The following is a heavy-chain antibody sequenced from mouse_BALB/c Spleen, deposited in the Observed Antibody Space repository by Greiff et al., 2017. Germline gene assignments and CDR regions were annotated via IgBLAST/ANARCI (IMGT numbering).Heavy chain of an antibody. J-gene: IGHJ1*01. Sequence: QVQLKQSGAELVRPGVSVKISCKGSGYTFTDYAMHWVKQSHAKSLEWIGVISTYYGAASYNQKFKGKATMTVDKSSSTAYMELARLTSEDSAIYYGAKSCGSRDWYFDVWGAGTTVTVSS. V-gene: IGHV1S137*01. CDR3: AKSCGSRDWYFDV. CDR2: ISTYYGAA. CDR1: GYTFTDYA. D-gene: IGHD1-1*01.